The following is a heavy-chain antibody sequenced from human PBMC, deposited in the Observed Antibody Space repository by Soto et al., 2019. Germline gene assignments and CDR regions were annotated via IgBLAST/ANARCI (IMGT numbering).Heavy chain of an antibody. Sequence: GGSLRLSCAASGFTFSSYAMSWVRQAPGKGLEWVSAISGSGGSTYYADSVKGRFTISRDNSKNTLYLQMNSLRAEDTAVYYCAKDESRYCSGGSCYSLEDAFDIWGQGTMVTVSS. V-gene: IGHV3-23*01. D-gene: IGHD2-15*01. CDR1: GFTFSSYA. CDR3: AKDESRYCSGGSCYSLEDAFDI. J-gene: IGHJ3*02. CDR2: ISGSGGST.